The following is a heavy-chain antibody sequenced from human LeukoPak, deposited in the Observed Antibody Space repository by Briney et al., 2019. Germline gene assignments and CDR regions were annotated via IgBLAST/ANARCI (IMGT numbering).Heavy chain of an antibody. CDR2: ISTSDSYI. D-gene: IGHD1-26*01. CDR1: GFTFSSYN. V-gene: IGHV3-21*01. Sequence: PGGSLRLSCAASGFTFSSYNMNWLRQAPGKGRKWVLSISTSDSYIYYADSVKGRFTITRDNAKNLLYLQMNSLTAEDTAVYYCAMTLVGTTTVDYWGQGTLVTVSS. J-gene: IGHJ4*02. CDR3: AMTLVGTTTVDY.